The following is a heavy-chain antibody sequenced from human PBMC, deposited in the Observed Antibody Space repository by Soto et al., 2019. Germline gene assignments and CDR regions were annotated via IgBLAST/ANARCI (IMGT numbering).Heavy chain of an antibody. CDR2: ISYDGSNK. V-gene: IGHV3-30-3*01. J-gene: IGHJ5*02. Sequence: QVQLVESGGGVVQPGRSLRLSCAASGFTFSSYAMHWVRQAPGKGLEWVAVISYDGSNKYYADSVKGRFTISRDNYKNTLYLQMNSLRAEDTAVYYCARDLRRHGSFDPWGQGTLVTVSS. CDR3: ARDLRRHGSFDP. CDR1: GFTFSSYA.